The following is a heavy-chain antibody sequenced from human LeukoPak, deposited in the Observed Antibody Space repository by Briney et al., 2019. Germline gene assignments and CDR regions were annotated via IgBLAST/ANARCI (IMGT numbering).Heavy chain of an antibody. J-gene: IGHJ4*02. CDR1: GFTFSSYS. Sequence: GGSLRLSCAASGFTFSSYSMNWVRQAPGKGLGWVSSISANTTHIYGADSLKGRFNISRDDAKYSLYLQLTSLRAEDTAVYYCTRGYTSDYWGQGTLVAVSS. CDR2: ISANTTHI. D-gene: IGHD2-2*01. V-gene: IGHV3-21*01. CDR3: TRGYTSDY.